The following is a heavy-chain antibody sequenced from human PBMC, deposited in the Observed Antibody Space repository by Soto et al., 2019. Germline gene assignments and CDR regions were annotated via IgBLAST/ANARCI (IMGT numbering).Heavy chain of an antibody. CDR1: GGSISRGGYY. J-gene: IGHJ6*04. V-gene: IGHV4-31*03. Sequence: SDTLSLTCTVSGGSISRGGYYWSWIRQHPGKGGWWIGYIYYSGSTYYNPSLKSRVTISVDTSKNQFSLKLSSVTAADTAVYYCARDTLGYCSGGSCPTPLDVWGKGTTVTVSS. CDR3: ARDTLGYCSGGSCPTPLDV. CDR2: IYYSGST. D-gene: IGHD2-15*01.